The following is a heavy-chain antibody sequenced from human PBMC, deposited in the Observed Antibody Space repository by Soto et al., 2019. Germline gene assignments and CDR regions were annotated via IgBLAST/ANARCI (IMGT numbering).Heavy chain of an antibody. J-gene: IGHJ4*02. D-gene: IGHD4-17*01. CDR3: ARADAVTTTLTIHYFFDF. V-gene: IGHV3-64*07. Sequence: DVQLVESGGGLVQPGGSLRLSCAVSGFTFSHYTMHWFRQAPGKRLEYVSAISSDGGTTYYADSVKGRFSISRDNSKNTLYLQMGSLRSEDMGLYYCARADAVTTTLTIHYFFDFWGQGTLVTV. CDR1: GFTFSHYT. CDR2: ISSDGGTT.